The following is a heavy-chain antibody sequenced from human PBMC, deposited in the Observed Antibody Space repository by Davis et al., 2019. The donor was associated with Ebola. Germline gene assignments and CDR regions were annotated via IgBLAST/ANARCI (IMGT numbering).Heavy chain of an antibody. CDR2: IYSVGTT. CDR1: GFTVSSNY. Sequence: GESLKISCAVSGFTVSSNYMSWVRQAPGKGLEWVALIYSVGTTYYADSVKGRFTISRDNSKNNVYLQMNSLRAEDTAVYYCARDGGAVAVSFFDSWGQGTLVTVSS. D-gene: IGHD6-19*01. V-gene: IGHV3-66*02. J-gene: IGHJ4*02. CDR3: ARDGGAVAVSFFDS.